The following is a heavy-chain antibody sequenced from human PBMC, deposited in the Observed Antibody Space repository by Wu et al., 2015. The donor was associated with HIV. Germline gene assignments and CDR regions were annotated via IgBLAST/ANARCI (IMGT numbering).Heavy chain of an antibody. V-gene: IGHV1-2*02. CDR2: INPNSGGT. D-gene: IGHD3-10*01. J-gene: IGHJ4*02. CDR3: ARGAMVRGGYYRIDY. Sequence: QVQLVQSGAEVKKPGASVKVSCKASGYTFTGYYMHWVRQAPGQGLEWMGWINPNSGGTNYAQKFQGRVTMTRDTSISTAYMELSRLRSDDTAVYYCARGAMVRGGYYRIDYWGQGTLVTVSS. CDR1: GYTFTGYY.